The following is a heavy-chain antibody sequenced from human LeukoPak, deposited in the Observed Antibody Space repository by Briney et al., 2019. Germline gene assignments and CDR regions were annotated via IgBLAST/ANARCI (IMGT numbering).Heavy chain of an antibody. Sequence: PGGSLRLSCAASGFTFSNYAMSWVRQAPGRGLEWVSAISNNGGATYYAGSVKGRFTISRDNSKNTLFVQMSSLRAEDTAVYHCARRLGYCSDGSCYFDSWGQGTLVTVSS. D-gene: IGHD2-15*01. CDR1: GFTFSNYA. CDR3: ARRLGYCSDGSCYFDS. J-gene: IGHJ4*02. V-gene: IGHV3-23*01. CDR2: ISNNGGAT.